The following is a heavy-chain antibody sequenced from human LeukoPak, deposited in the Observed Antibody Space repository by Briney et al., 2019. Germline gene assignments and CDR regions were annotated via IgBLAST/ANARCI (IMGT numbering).Heavy chain of an antibody. Sequence: SQTLSLTCAVSGGSISSGGYSWSWIRQPPGKGLDWIGYIYYSGSTYYNPSLKSRVTISVDTSKNQFSLKLSSVTAADTAVYYCARDAVEDGMDVWGKGTTVTVSS. CDR3: ARDAVEDGMDV. CDR2: IYYSGST. J-gene: IGHJ6*04. CDR1: GGSISSGGYS. D-gene: IGHD5-24*01. V-gene: IGHV4-30-2*05.